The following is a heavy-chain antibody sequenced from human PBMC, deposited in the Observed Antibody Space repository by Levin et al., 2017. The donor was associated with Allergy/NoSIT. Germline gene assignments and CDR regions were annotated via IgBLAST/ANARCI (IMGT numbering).Heavy chain of an antibody. V-gene: IGHV3-53*01. CDR3: ARAHYSSGYYYNYFDY. Sequence: LSLTCAASGFTVSSNYMSWVRQAPGKGLEWVSVIYSGGSTYYADSLKGRFTISRDNSKNTLYLQMNSLRAEDTAVYYCARAHYSSGYYYNYFDYWGQGTLVTVSS. CDR2: IYSGGST. CDR1: GFTVSSNY. D-gene: IGHD3-22*01. J-gene: IGHJ4*02.